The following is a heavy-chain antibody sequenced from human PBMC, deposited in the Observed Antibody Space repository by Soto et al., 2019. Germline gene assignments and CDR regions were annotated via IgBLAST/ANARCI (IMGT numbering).Heavy chain of an antibody. Sequence: ESGGDLVKPGGSLRLSCTASGFTFYITWMSWVRQAPGKGLEWVGRVKSKTDGGATDYTAPVKGRFTISRDDSQNTLYLQMNSLQTDDTAVYYCTTDRRSGYDPQFDFWGQGTLVTVSS. V-gene: IGHV3-15*01. D-gene: IGHD5-12*01. J-gene: IGHJ4*02. CDR1: GFTFYITW. CDR3: TTDRRSGYDPQFDF. CDR2: VKSKTDGGAT.